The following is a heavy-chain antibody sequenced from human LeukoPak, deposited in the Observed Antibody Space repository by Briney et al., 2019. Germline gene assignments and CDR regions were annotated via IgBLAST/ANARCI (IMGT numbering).Heavy chain of an antibody. V-gene: IGHV1-18*01. CDR1: GGTFSSYA. D-gene: IGHD6-13*01. CDR2: ISAYNGNT. J-gene: IGHJ4*02. CDR3: ARRAAAGDY. Sequence: ASVKVSCKASGGTFSSYAINWVRQAPGQGLEWMGWISAYNGNTNYAQKLQGRVTMTTDTSTSTAYMELRSLRSDDTAVYYCARRAAAGDYWGQGTLVTVSS.